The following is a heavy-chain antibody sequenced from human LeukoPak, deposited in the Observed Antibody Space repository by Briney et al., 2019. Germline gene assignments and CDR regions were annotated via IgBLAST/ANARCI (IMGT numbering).Heavy chain of an antibody. CDR1: GFTFSSYA. CDR2: ISGSGGST. V-gene: IGHV3-23*01. D-gene: IGHD2-21*02. Sequence: GGSLRHSCAASGFTFSSYAMSWVRQAPGKGLEWVSAISGSGGSTYYADSVKGRFTISRDNSKNTLYLQMNSLRAEDTAVYYCAKSLTGGDSYYFDYWGQGTLVTVSS. CDR3: AKSLTGGDSYYFDY. J-gene: IGHJ4*02.